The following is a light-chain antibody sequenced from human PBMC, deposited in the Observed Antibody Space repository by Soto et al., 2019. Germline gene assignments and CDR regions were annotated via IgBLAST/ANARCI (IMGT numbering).Light chain of an antibody. Sequence: DIQITQSPSYVSASVGDRVTITCRASQGISNWLAWYQQKPGKAPNLLIYAASNLQSGVPSRFSGSGSGTEFTLTISSLQPEDSATYYCQQANSFPHTFGQGTKLEIK. J-gene: IGKJ2*01. CDR2: AAS. CDR1: QGISNW. V-gene: IGKV1D-12*01. CDR3: QQANSFPHT.